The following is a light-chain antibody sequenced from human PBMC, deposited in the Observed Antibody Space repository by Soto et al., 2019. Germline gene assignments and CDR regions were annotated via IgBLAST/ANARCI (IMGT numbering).Light chain of an antibody. V-gene: IGKV1-5*03. CDR3: QQYNSYS. Sequence: DIQMTQSPSTLSASVGDRVTITCRASQSISSWLAWYQQKPGKAPKLLIYKASSLESGVPSGFSGSGSGTEFTLTISSLQPDDFATYYCQQYNSYSFGQGTKVDIK. CDR1: QSISSW. CDR2: KAS. J-gene: IGKJ1*01.